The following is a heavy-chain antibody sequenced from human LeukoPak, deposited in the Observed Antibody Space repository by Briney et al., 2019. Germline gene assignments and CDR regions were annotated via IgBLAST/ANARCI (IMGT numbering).Heavy chain of an antibody. J-gene: IGHJ4*02. Sequence: SETLSLTCTVSGGSISSGDYYWSWIRQPPGKGLEWIGYIYYSGSTYYNPSLKSRVTISVDTSKNQFSLKLSSVTAADTAVYYCARDRYYYDSSGYYLALDYWGQGTLVTVSS. CDR3: ARDRYYYDSSGYYLALDY. CDR2: IYYSGST. V-gene: IGHV4-30-4*01. CDR1: GGSISSGDYY. D-gene: IGHD3-22*01.